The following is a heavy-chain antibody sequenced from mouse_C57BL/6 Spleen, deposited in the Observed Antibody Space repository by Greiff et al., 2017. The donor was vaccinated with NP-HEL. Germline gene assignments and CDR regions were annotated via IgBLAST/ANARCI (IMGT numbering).Heavy chain of an antibody. CDR3: ARNGNYEGAMDY. J-gene: IGHJ4*01. CDR2: ISYSGST. D-gene: IGHD2-1*01. CDR1: GYSITSGYD. V-gene: IGHV3-1*01. Sequence: EVQLQESGPGMVKPSQSLSLTCTVTGYSITSGYDWHWIRHFPGNKLEWMGYISYSGSTNYNPSLKSRISITHDTSKNHFFLKLNSVTTEDTATYYCARNGNYEGAMDYWGQGTSVTVSS.